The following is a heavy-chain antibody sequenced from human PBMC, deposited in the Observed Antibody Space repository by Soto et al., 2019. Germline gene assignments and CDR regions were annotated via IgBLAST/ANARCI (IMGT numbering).Heavy chain of an antibody. D-gene: IGHD3-10*01. CDR1: GFSLSTSGMC. Sequence: SGPTLVKPTQTLTLTCTFSGFSLSTSGMCVSWIRQPPGKALEWLARLDWDDDKYYSTSLKTRLTISKDTSKNQVVLTMTNMDPVDTATYYCARVTMVRGVTPFWFDPWGQGTLVTVSS. CDR3: ARVTMVRGVTPFWFDP. CDR2: LDWDDDK. J-gene: IGHJ5*02. V-gene: IGHV2-70*11.